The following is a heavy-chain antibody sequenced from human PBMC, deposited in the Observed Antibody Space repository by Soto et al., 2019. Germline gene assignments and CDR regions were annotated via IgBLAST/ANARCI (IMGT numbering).Heavy chain of an antibody. J-gene: IGHJ4*02. D-gene: IGHD2-15*01. CDR3: ASGYCSGGSCYPAF. Sequence: EVQLVESGGGLVQPGGSLRLSCAASGFTVSSNYMSWVRQAPGKGPEWVSTIDSGDRAYYGDSVKGRFTISRDNSKNTLYLPMNSLKAEVTAVYYCASGYCSGGSCYPAFWGQGALVTVSS. CDR2: IDSGDRA. V-gene: IGHV3-66*01. CDR1: GFTVSSNY.